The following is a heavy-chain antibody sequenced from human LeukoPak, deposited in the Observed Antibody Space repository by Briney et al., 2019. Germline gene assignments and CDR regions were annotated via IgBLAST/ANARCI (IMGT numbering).Heavy chain of an antibody. D-gene: IGHD3-10*01. CDR3: AKDPYGSGSYYAYYFDY. CDR2: ISGSGGST. CDR1: GFTFSSYA. Sequence: GGSLRLSCAASGFTFSSYAMSWVRQAPGKGLEWVSAISGSGGSTYYADSVKGRFTVSRDNSKNTLYLQMNSLRAEDTAVYYCAKDPYGSGSYYAYYFDYWGQGTLVTVSS. V-gene: IGHV3-23*01. J-gene: IGHJ4*02.